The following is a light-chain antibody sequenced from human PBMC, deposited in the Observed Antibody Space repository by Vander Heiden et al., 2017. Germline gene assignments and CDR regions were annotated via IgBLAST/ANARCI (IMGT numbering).Light chain of an antibody. Sequence: QSALTQPRSVSGSPGQSVTISCTETSSYVGDYSYVSWYQQTPGKAPKVILYDGRKRASGVPDRFSGSKSGNTASLTISGLQAEDEADYYCCSYTGSSYVFGTGTKVTVL. CDR1: SSYVGDYSY. CDR3: CSYTGSSYV. CDR2: DGR. V-gene: IGLV2-11*01. J-gene: IGLJ1*01.